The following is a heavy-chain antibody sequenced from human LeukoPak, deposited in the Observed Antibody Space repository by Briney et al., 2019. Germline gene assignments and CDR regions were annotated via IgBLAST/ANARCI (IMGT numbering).Heavy chain of an antibody. D-gene: IGHD3-10*01. CDR3: ARDRPGSYWYFDL. J-gene: IGHJ2*01. CDR2: IYYLGST. CDR1: GGSISSYY. Sequence: PSETLSLTCTVSGGSISSYYWSCIRQPPGKGLEWVGHIYYLGSTNYNPSLKSRVTISIDTSKNYFSLKLNSVIAADTAVYYCARDRPGSYWYFDLWGRGTLVTVSS. V-gene: IGHV4-59*01.